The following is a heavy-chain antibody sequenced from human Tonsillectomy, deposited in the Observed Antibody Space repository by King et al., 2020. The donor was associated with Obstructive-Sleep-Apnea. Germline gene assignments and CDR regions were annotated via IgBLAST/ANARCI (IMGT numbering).Heavy chain of an antibody. CDR1: GGSISSYY. CDR2: IFWRGRT. J-gene: IGHJ5*02. V-gene: IGHV4-59*01. D-gene: IGHD6-25*01. Sequence: VQLQESGPGLVKPSENLSLTCTVSGGSISSYYWSWIRQPPGKGLEWVGYIFWRGRTNFNPSLKSRVTMSVDTSKNQVSLKLSSVTAADTAVYYCARDRWFSGSSWFDPWGQGTLVSVSS. CDR3: ARDRWFSGSSWFDP.